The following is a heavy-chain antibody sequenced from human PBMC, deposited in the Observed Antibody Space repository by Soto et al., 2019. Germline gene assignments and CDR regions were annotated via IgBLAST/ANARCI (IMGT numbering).Heavy chain of an antibody. D-gene: IGHD2-2*01. V-gene: IGHV3-9*01. CDR2: ISWNSGSI. J-gene: IGHJ3*02. Sequence: EVQLVESGGGLVQPGRSLRLSCAASGFTFDDYAMHWVRQAPGKGLEWVSGISWNSGSIGYADSVKGRFTISRDNAKNSLYLQMNRLRAEDTALYYCAKDIGDIVVVPAATIAFDIWGQGTMVTVSS. CDR1: GFTFDDYA. CDR3: AKDIGDIVVVPAATIAFDI.